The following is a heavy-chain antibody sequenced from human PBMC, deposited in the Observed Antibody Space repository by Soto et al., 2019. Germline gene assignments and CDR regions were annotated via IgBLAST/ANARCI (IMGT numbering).Heavy chain of an antibody. CDR2: VIPIFGTA. D-gene: IGHD3-3*01. V-gene: IGHV1-69*13. CDR1: GGTFSSYA. CDR3: AREGLYYDFWSGSAPSRYYFDY. Sequence: SVKVSCKASGGTFSSYAISWVRQAPGQGLEWMGGVIPIFGTANYAQKFQGRVTITADESTSTAYMELSSLRSEDTAVYYCAREGLYYDFWSGSAPSRYYFDYWGQGTLGTVSS. J-gene: IGHJ4*02.